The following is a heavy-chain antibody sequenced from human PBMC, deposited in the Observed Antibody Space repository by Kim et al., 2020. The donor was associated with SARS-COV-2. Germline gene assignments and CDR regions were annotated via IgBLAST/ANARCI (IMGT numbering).Heavy chain of an antibody. Sequence: GGSLRLSCAASGFIFRKYAMSWVRQAPGKGLEWVSSIRGSGGSLNYAESVKGRFTISRDNSKNTLYLQMNSLRVEDTAVYYCAKKFNDYYNWFDPWGQGTLVTVSS. CDR1: GFIFRKYA. D-gene: IGHD4-17*01. CDR3: AKKFNDYYNWFDP. CDR2: IRGSGGSL. V-gene: IGHV3-23*01. J-gene: IGHJ5*02.